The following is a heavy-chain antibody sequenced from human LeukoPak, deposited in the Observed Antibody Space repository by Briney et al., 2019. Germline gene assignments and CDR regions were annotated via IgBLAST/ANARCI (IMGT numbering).Heavy chain of an antibody. V-gene: IGHV3-7*01. CDR1: GLTFSSSW. CDR2: INPDGNKK. D-gene: IGHD5-18*01. Sequence: GSLRLSCAVSGLTFSSSWMDXVRQAPGKGLEWVASINPDGNKKYSADSVKGRFTISRDNAENSLYLQMNSLRVEDTAFYYCARDLAYSRLDYWGQGMLVTVSS. CDR3: ARDLAYSRLDY. J-gene: IGHJ4*02.